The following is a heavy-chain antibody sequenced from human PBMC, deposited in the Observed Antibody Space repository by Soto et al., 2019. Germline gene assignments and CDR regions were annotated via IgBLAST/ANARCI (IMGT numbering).Heavy chain of an antibody. D-gene: IGHD3-22*01. CDR1: GGSISSSNW. CDR3: ARAAYYDSSGYRFDY. Sequence: QVQLQESGPGLVKPSGTLSLTCAVSGGSISSSNWWSWVRQPPGKGLEWIGEIYHSGSTNYNPSLQSRVTIXXDXSXXQFSLKLSSVTAADTAVYYCARAAYYDSSGYRFDYWGQGTLVTVSS. J-gene: IGHJ4*02. V-gene: IGHV4-4*02. CDR2: IYHSGST.